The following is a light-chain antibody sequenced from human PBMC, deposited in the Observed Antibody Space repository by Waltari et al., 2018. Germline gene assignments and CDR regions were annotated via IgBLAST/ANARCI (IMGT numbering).Light chain of an antibody. Sequence: DIVMTQSPDSLAVSLGERATINCKSSQSVLYSSNNKKYLAWYQQKPVQPPKLLIYWASTRESGVPDRFSGSGSGTDFTLTISSLQAEDVAVYYCQQYYSTPITFGQGTRLEIK. V-gene: IGKV4-1*01. CDR1: QSVLYSSNNKKY. CDR3: QQYYSTPIT. CDR2: WAS. J-gene: IGKJ5*01.